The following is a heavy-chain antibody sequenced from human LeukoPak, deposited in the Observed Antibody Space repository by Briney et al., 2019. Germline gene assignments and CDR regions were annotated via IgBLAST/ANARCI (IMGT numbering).Heavy chain of an antibody. J-gene: IGHJ5*02. CDR1: GGSISSYY. CDR2: IYTSGST. CDR3: SRDRGGGVPIRAYNLFDP. D-gene: IGHD3-10*01. Sequence: PSETLSLTCTVSGGSISSYYWSWIRQPAGKGLEWIGRIYTSGSTNYNPSLKSRVTMSVDTSKNQFSLKLSSVTAADTAVYYCSRDRGGGVPIRAYNLFDPWGQGTLVTVSS. V-gene: IGHV4-4*07.